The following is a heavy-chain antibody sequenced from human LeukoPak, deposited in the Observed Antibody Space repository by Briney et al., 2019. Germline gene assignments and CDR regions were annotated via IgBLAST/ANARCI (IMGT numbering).Heavy chain of an antibody. CDR1: GFTFSSYA. J-gene: IGHJ4*02. V-gene: IGHV3-30-3*01. Sequence: GRSLRLSCAASGFTFSSYAMHWVRQAPGKGLEWVAVISYDGSNKYYADSVKGRFTISRDNSKNTLYLQMNSLRAEDTAVYYCARLPYSLCSGGSCYAVDYWGQGTLVTVSS. D-gene: IGHD2-15*01. CDR3: ARLPYSLCSGGSCYAVDY. CDR2: ISYDGSNK.